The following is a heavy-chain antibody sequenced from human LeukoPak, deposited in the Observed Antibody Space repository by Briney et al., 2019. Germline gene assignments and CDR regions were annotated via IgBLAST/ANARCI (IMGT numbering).Heavy chain of an antibody. CDR3: GRETDFGVVTN. J-gene: IGHJ4*02. CDR2: TYYRSQQWYS. CDR1: GDSVSSNGAA. D-gene: IGHD3-3*01. V-gene: IGHV6-1*01. Sequence: SQTLSLTCATSGDSVSSNGAAWDWIRQSPSRGLEWLGRTYYRSQQWYSDYAPSVKGRITINADTSQNQFSLHLNPVTPEDTAVYYCGRETDFGVVTNWGQGTLVTVSS.